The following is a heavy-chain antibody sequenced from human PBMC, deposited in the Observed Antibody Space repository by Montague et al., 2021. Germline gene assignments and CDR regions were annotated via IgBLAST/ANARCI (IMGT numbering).Heavy chain of an antibody. Sequence: NDYAVSVKSRITIKPDTSKNQFSLQLNSVTPEDTAVYYCAIVSSCWQNSYWGQGTLVTVSS. J-gene: IGHJ4*02. V-gene: IGHV6-1*01. CDR3: AIVSSCWQNSY. CDR2: N. D-gene: IGHD6-19*01.